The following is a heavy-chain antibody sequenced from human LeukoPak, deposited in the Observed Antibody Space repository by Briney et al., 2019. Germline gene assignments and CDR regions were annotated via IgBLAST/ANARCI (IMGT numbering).Heavy chain of an antibody. CDR1: GFTFSSYA. CDR2: ISSNGGST. Sequence: PGGSLRLSCSASGFTFSSYAMHWVRQAPGKGLEYVSAISSNGGSTYYADSVKGRFTISRDNSKNTLYLQMSSLRAEDTAVYYCVKTSEGNWNDPDYYYYYGMDVWAKGPRSPSPQ. D-gene: IGHD1-1*01. V-gene: IGHV3-64D*06. J-gene: IGHJ6*04. CDR3: VKTSEGNWNDPDYYYYYGMDV.